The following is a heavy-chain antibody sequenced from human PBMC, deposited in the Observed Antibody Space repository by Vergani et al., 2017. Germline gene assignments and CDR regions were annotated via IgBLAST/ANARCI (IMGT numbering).Heavy chain of an antibody. D-gene: IGHD1-7*01. CDR2: INPGNGSP. Sequence: QVQLVQSWAEVRKSGASVKVSCSFSGFTITSYGIHWVQQSPGQGLEWMGWINPGNGSPSYAKKFQGRFTMTTDTSTSTAYMELRSLRSDDTAVYYCARVDNWNYWVFDYWGQGTLVTVSS. J-gene: IGHJ4*02. CDR3: ARVDNWNYWVFDY. CDR1: GFTITSYG. V-gene: IGHV1-38-4*01.